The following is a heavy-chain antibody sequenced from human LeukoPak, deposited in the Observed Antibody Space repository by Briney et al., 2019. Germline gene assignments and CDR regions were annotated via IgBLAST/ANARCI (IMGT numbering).Heavy chain of an antibody. CDR1: GFTFSSYA. Sequence: PGGSLRLSCAASGFTFSSYAMSWVRQAPGRGLEWVSAISGSGGSTYYADSVKGRFTISRDNSKNTLYLQMNSLRAEDTAVYYCAKLFRYMPGGYFDYWGQGTLVTVSS. CDR2: ISGSGGST. J-gene: IGHJ4*02. D-gene: IGHD1-1*01. V-gene: IGHV3-23*01. CDR3: AKLFRYMPGGYFDY.